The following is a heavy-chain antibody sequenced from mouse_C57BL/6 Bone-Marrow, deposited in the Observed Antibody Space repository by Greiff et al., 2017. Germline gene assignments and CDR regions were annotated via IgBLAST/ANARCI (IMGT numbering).Heavy chain of an antibody. CDR1: GYTFTSYW. Sequence: VQLQQPGAELVKPGASVKLSCTASGYTFTSYWMHWVKQRPGRGLEWMGRIDPNICGTKYNEKLKSTATLSVDKPSSTVYMQLSSLTSEDSAVYYCARCDYDDGDYFDYWGQGTTLTVSS. J-gene: IGHJ2*01. V-gene: IGHV1-72*01. CDR2: IDPNICGT. D-gene: IGHD2-4*01. CDR3: ARCDYDDGDYFDY.